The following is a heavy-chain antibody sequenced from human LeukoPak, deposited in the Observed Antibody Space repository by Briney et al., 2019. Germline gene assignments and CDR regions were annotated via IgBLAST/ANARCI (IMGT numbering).Heavy chain of an antibody. CDR3: AREVAGSGLSYNWFDP. D-gene: IGHD6-19*01. CDR1: GGSISSYY. CDR2: IYYSGCT. J-gene: IGHJ5*02. V-gene: IGHV4-59*01. Sequence: SETLSLTCTVSGGSISSYYWSWIRQPPGKGLEWTGYIYYSGCTNYNPSLKSRVTISVDTSKNQFSLKLSSVTAADTAVYYWAREVAGSGLSYNWFDPWGQGTLVTVSS.